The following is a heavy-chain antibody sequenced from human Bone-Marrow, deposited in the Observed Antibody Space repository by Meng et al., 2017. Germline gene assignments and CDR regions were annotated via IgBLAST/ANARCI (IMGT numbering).Heavy chain of an antibody. D-gene: IGHD6-19*01. CDR3: ASWIYSCGWQ. V-gene: IGHV4/OR15-8*02. CDR1: GGSISSIDW. CDR2: IYHGGDT. J-gene: IGHJ4*02. Sequence: QVQLQESGPGLLMPSGTLSLTCVVSGGSISSIDWWSWVRQPPGKGLEWIGEIYHGGDTNYNPSLKSRVTIAIDKSKNQFSLKLSSVTAADTAVYYCASWIYSCGWQWGQGALVTVSS.